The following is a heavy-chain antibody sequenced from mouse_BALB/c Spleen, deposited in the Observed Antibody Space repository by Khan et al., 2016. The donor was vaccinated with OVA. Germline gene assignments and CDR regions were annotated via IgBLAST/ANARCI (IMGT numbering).Heavy chain of an antibody. CDR1: GDSITSGY. D-gene: IGHD2-14*01. Sequence: EVQLQESGPSLVKPSQTLSLTCSVTGDSITSGYWNWIRKFPGNRLEFMGYIIYTGSTYYNPSLKSRLSITRHTSKNQYYLQLNSVTNEDTATYYCARSTYRYAFVYWGQGTLVTVSA. CDR2: IIYTGST. V-gene: IGHV3-8*02. CDR3: ARSTYRYAFVY. J-gene: IGHJ3*01.